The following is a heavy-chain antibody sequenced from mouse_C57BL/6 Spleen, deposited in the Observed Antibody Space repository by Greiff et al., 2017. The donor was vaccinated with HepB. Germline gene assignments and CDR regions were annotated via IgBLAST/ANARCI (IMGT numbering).Heavy chain of an antibody. J-gene: IGHJ3*01. V-gene: IGHV7-3*01. D-gene: IGHD2-4*01. CDR3: ARSYDYDGRFAD. CDR2: IRNKANGYTT. Sequence: EVNLVESGGGLVQPGGSLSLSCAASGFTFTDYYMSWVRQPPGKALEWLGFIRNKANGYTTEYSASVKGRFTISRDNSQSILYLQMNALRAEDSATYYCARSYDYDGRFADWGQGTLVTVSA. CDR1: GFTFTDYY.